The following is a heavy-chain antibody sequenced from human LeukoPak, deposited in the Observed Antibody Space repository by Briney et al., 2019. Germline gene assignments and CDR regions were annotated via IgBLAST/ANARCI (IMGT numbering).Heavy chain of an antibody. V-gene: IGHV3-23*01. Sequence: KTGGSLRLSCAASGFTFSSYAMNWVRQAPGKGLEWVSGITSSGDNTYYADSVKGRFTISRDNSKNTLWLQLNSLRVEDTAVYYCAKDRVAIFGVVTTHWFDPWGQGTLVTVSS. CDR1: GFTFSSYA. D-gene: IGHD3-3*01. CDR2: ITSSGDNT. J-gene: IGHJ5*02. CDR3: AKDRVAIFGVVTTHWFDP.